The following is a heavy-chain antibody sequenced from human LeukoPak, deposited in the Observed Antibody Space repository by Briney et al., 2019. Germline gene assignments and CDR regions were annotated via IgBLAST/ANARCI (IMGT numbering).Heavy chain of an antibody. CDR3: TRRVAIMVRGVIISYYYYYMDV. Sequence: GGSLRLSCAASGFTVSSNYMSWVRQAPGKGLQWVSVIYSGGNTYYADSVKGRFTISRDNSKNTLYLQMNSLKTEDTAVYYCTRRVAIMVRGVIISYYYYYMDVWGKGTTVTISS. D-gene: IGHD3-10*01. CDR1: GFTVSSNY. V-gene: IGHV3-53*01. CDR2: IYSGGNT. J-gene: IGHJ6*03.